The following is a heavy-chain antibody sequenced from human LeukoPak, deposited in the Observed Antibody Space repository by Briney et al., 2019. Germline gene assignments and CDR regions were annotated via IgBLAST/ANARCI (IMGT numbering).Heavy chain of an antibody. CDR2: ISGSGGST. J-gene: IGHJ3*02. Sequence: GGSLRLSCAASGFTFSSYAMSWVRQAPGKGLEWVSAISGSGGSTYYADSVKGRFTISRDNSKNTLYLQMNSLRAEDTAVYYCARSHPVYYDSSGYAVSYAFDIWGQGTMVTVSS. D-gene: IGHD3-22*01. V-gene: IGHV3-23*01. CDR1: GFTFSSYA. CDR3: ARSHPVYYDSSGYAVSYAFDI.